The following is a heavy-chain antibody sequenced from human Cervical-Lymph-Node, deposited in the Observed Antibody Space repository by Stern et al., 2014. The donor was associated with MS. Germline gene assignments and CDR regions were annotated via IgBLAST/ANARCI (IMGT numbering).Heavy chain of an antibody. CDR2: IFPGFGTP. D-gene: IGHD6-13*01. Sequence: QVQLVESGAEATKPGSSAKASCKASGGTFSKFPSSWVRQAPGQGLEWMGGIFPGFGTPTYAQEFRGRVTITADVSTSTVYMELSSLRSDDTAVYYCALSSETSDRWYSLGYDLWGQGTLVTVSS. V-gene: IGHV1-69*01. CDR3: ALSSETSDRWYSLGYDL. CDR1: GGTFSKFP. J-gene: IGHJ5*02.